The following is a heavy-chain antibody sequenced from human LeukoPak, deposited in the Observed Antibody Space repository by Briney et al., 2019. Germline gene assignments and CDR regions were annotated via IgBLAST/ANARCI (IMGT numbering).Heavy chain of an antibody. V-gene: IGHV3-48*04. Sequence: PGGSLRLSCAASGFTFSRYSINWVRQAPGKGLEWVSYISSSSSSSSTIYYADSVKGRFTISRDNAKNSLYLQMNSLRAEDTAVYYCARGSPGDYYYYMGVRGKGTTITVSS. CDR3: ARGSPGDYYYYMGV. J-gene: IGHJ6*03. CDR2: ISSSSSSSSTI. CDR1: GFTFSRYS.